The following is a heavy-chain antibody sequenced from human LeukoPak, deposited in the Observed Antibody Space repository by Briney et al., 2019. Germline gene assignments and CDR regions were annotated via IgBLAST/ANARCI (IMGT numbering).Heavy chain of an antibody. V-gene: IGHV3-53*01. J-gene: IGHJ3*02. CDR3: ARSDSLNTFDI. Sequence: GGSLRLSCAVSRFTVSSNYMNWVRQAPGKGLEWVSIIYSGVNTYYAESVKGRFTIYRDNSKNTLYLQMNNLRAEDTAVYYCARSDSLNTFDIWGQGTMVTVSS. CDR2: IYSGVNT. CDR1: RFTVSSNY. D-gene: IGHD2-21*01.